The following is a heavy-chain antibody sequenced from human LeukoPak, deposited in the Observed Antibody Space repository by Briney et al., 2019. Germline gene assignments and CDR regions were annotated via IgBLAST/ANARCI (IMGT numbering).Heavy chain of an antibody. CDR1: GYSFTSYW. CDR2: IYPGDSDT. J-gene: IGHJ4*02. Sequence: GESLKISCKGSGYSFTSYWIGWVRQMPGKGLEWMGIIYPGDSDTRYSPSFQGQVTISADKSISTGYLQWSSLKASDTAMYYCARCGDSSGYYFPFDYWGQGTLVTVSS. CDR3: ARCGDSSGYYFPFDY. V-gene: IGHV5-51*01. D-gene: IGHD3-22*01.